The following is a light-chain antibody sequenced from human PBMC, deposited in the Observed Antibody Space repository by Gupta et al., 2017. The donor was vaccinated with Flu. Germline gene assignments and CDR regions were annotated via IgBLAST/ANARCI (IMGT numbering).Light chain of an antibody. CDR1: TGGIASNY. J-gene: IGLJ2*01. CDR3: AYYNSGKYV. V-gene: IGLV6-57*03. CDR2: EDD. Sequence: NFMLTQLHSASESPGTTVPISCTRSTGGIASNYVQWYQQRPGTAPTLVIYEDDQRPSGVPNRFTGSVSSSSNSVTITISGLEAEDESYYHSAYYNSGKYVFGGGTKVTVL.